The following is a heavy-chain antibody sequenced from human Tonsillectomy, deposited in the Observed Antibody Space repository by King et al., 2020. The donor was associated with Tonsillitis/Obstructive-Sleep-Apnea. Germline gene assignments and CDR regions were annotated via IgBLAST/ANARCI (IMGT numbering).Heavy chain of an antibody. CDR1: GISLSTSGVG. J-gene: IGHJ4*02. Sequence: TLKESGPTLVKPTQTLTLTCTFSGISLSTSGVGVGWIRQPPGQALEWLALIYWDDDKRYSPSLKSRLTITKDTSKNQVVLTMTNMDPVDTATYYCARTYYYGSGSYSFDYWGQGTLVTVSS. D-gene: IGHD3-10*01. CDR3: ARTYYYGSGSYSFDY. CDR2: IYWDDDK. V-gene: IGHV2-5*02.